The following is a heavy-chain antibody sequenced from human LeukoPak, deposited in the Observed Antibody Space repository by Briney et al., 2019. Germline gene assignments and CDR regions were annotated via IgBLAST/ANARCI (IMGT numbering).Heavy chain of an antibody. D-gene: IGHD4-17*01. CDR1: GFSFDDYA. CDR3: ARDVDGDYVFLL. V-gene: IGHV3-43D*03. Sequence: GGSLRLSCAASGFSFDDYAMHWVRQAPGKGLEWVSLITWDGGNTYYAGSVKGRFTISRDNAKNSLYLQMNSLRAEDTAVYYCARDVDGDYVFLLWGQGTLVTVSS. J-gene: IGHJ4*02. CDR2: ITWDGGNT.